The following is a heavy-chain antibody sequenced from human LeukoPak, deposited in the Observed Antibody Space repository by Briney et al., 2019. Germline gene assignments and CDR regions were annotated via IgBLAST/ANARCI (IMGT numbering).Heavy chain of an antibody. J-gene: IGHJ5*02. V-gene: IGHV3-53*01. CDR1: GFSFTNYW. D-gene: IGHD4-11*01. Sequence: GGSLRLSCAASGFSFTNYWMHWVRQAPGKGLEWVSVIYSGGSTSYADSVKGRFTISRDNSKNTLYLQMNSLRAEDTAVYYCASRATVTTDRFWFDPWGQGTLVTVSS. CDR3: ASRATVTTDRFWFDP. CDR2: IYSGGST.